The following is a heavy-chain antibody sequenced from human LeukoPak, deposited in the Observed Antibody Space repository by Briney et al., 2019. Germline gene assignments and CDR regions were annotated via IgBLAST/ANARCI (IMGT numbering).Heavy chain of an antibody. CDR2: ISWNSGSI. Sequence: GGSLRLSCAASGFTVSSNYMSWVRQAPGKGLEWVSGISWNSGSIGYADSVKGRFTISRDNAKNSLYLQMNSLRAEDTAVYYCARVKITMVRGVIGKEADYWGQGTLVTVSS. CDR1: GFTVSSNY. V-gene: IGHV3-20*04. D-gene: IGHD3-10*01. J-gene: IGHJ4*02. CDR3: ARVKITMVRGVIGKEADY.